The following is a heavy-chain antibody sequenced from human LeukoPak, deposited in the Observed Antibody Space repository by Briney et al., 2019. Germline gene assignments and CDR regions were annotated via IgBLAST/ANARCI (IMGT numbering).Heavy chain of an antibody. CDR3: AREYYYESSDYYVVLSGAFDI. D-gene: IGHD3-22*01. CDR2: INPNSDVT. Sequence: ASVKVSCKASGYTFTVYYMHWVRHAPGQGLEWVGWINPNSDVTNYAQKFQGRVTMTRDTSISTAYMELSSLRSDDTAVYYCAREYYYESSDYYVVLSGAFDIWGQGTMVTVSS. V-gene: IGHV1-2*02. J-gene: IGHJ3*02. CDR1: GYTFTVYY.